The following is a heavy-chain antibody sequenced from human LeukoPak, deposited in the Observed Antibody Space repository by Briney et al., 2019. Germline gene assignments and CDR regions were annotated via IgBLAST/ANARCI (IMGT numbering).Heavy chain of an antibody. Sequence: PSETLSLTCTVSGGSISGSNYYWSWIRQPPGKGLEWIGYIYHSGSTYYNPSLNSRLAISVDTSKNQFSLKLTSVTVADTAVYYCARLTQGWVCSSTSCYSDVWGQGTTVTASS. CDR1: GGSISGSNYY. J-gene: IGHJ6*02. D-gene: IGHD2-2*02. CDR2: IYHSGST. V-gene: IGHV4-30-4*01. CDR3: ARLTQGWVCSSTSCYSDV.